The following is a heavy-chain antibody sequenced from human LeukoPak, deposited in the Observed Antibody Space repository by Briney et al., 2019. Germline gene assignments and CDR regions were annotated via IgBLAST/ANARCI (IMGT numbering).Heavy chain of an antibody. V-gene: IGHV3-53*01. J-gene: IGHJ3*02. CDR2: IYSGGST. CDR3: AREKDYDPAFDI. CDR1: GFTVSSNY. D-gene: IGHD3-22*01. Sequence: GGSLRLSCAASGFTVSSNYMSWVRQAPGKGLEWVSVIYSGGSTYYADSVKGRFTISRDNSKNTLYLQMNSLRAEDTAVYYCAREKDYDPAFDIWGQGTMVTVSS.